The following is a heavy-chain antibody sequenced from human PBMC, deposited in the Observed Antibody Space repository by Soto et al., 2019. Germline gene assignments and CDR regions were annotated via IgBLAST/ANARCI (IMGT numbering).Heavy chain of an antibody. D-gene: IGHD2-8*02. V-gene: IGHV1-46*01. J-gene: IGHJ5*02. CDR1: GYIFSRNL. CDR2: INTNNDQT. CDR3: ARDHIDTTSRHPYWWFDP. Sequence: ASVKVSCKTSGYIFSRNLIHWVRQAPGQGLELIGIINTNNDQTVYAQKIKGRITLYRDTSTSTVYMELRSLRSEDTAVYYCARDHIDTTSRHPYWWFDPWGQGTLVTVSS.